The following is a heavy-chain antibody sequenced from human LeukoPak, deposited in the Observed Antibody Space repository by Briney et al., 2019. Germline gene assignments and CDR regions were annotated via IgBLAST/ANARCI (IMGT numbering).Heavy chain of an antibody. CDR1: GFTVSSNY. Sequence: GGSLRLSCAASGFTVSSNYMSWVRQAPGKGLEWVSVIYSGGSTYYADSVKGRFTISRDNSKNTLYLQMNSLRAEDTAVYYCARGGTGIAAAGTRGDYYYGMDVWSQGTTVTVSS. J-gene: IGHJ6*02. D-gene: IGHD6-13*01. CDR3: ARGGTGIAAAGTRGDYYYGMDV. V-gene: IGHV3-66*01. CDR2: IYSGGST.